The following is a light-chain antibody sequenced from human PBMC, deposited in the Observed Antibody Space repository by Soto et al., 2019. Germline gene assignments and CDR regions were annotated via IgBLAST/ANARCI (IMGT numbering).Light chain of an antibody. Sequence: DIQMTQSPSSLSTSVGDRVTITCRASQGISNYLAWYQQKPGKVPKLLIYAASRRATGIPDRFSGSGSGTDFTLTISRLEPEDFAVYYCQQRNNWPPITFGQGTRLEIK. J-gene: IGKJ5*01. CDR1: QGISNY. CDR3: QQRNNWPPIT. V-gene: IGKV1-27*01. CDR2: AAS.